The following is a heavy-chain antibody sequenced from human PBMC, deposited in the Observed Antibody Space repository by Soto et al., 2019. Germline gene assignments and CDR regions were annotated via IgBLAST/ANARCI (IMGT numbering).Heavy chain of an antibody. CDR3: ARVVVAATLAWFDP. CDR1: GGSFSGYY. J-gene: IGHJ5*02. D-gene: IGHD2-15*01. V-gene: IGHV4-31*11. Sequence: PSETLSLTCAVYGGSFSGYYWSWIRQHPGKGLEWIGYIYYSGSTYYNPSLKSRVTISVDTSKNQFSLKLSSVTAADTAVYYCARVVVAATLAWFDPWGQGTLVTVSS. CDR2: IYYSGST.